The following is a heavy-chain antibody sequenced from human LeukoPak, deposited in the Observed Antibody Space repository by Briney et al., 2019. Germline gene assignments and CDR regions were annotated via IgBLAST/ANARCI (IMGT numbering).Heavy chain of an antibody. V-gene: IGHV4-34*01. CDR1: GGSFSGYY. CDR2: INHSGST. CDR3: ARGTLTSGAGDY. J-gene: IGHJ4*02. D-gene: IGHD2-8*02. Sequence: SETLSLTRAVYGGSFSGYYWSWIRQPPGKGLEWIGEINHSGSTNYNPSLKSRVTISVDTSKNQFSLKLSSVTAADTAVYYCARGTLTSGAGDYWGQGTLVTVSS.